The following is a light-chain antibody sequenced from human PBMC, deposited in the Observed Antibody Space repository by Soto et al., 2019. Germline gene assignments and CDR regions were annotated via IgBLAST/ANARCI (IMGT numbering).Light chain of an antibody. CDR2: GTS. V-gene: IGKV3-20*01. CDR1: QTVSSTY. Sequence: EIVLTQSPGTLSLSPGERATLSCRTSQTVSSTYLAWYQQKRGQAPRLLIYGTSNRATDIPDRFSRIGSRTDLAVTMSRREPEDFALYHYQLYGSYPLHSFAQGTDLEI. CDR3: QLYGSYPLHS. J-gene: IGKJ2*01.